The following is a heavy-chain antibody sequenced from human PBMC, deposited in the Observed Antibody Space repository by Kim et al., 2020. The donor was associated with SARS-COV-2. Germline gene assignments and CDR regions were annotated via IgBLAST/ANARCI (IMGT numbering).Heavy chain of an antibody. J-gene: IGHJ6*02. Sequence: ASVKVSCKASGYTFTSYYMHWVRQAPGQGLEWMGIINPSGCSTSYAQKFQGRVTMTRDTSTSTVYMELSSLRSEDTAVYYCARDLSRFVDLRGIVGASPLCNCMGVWGQGTTVTVSS. D-gene: IGHD1-26*01. CDR1: GYTFTSYY. V-gene: IGHV1-46*01. CDR3: ARDLSRFVDLRGIVGASPLCNCMGV. CDR2: INPSGCST.